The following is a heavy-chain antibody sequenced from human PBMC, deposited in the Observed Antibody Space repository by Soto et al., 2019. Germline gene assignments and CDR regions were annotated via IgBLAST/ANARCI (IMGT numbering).Heavy chain of an antibody. J-gene: IGHJ3*01. D-gene: IGHD2-15*01. CDR3: ARDLLGSFDV. CDR1: GYTFTRYG. V-gene: IGHV1-18*01. CDR2: INTNNGNT. Sequence: QVQLVQSGAVVKKPGASVKVSCKASGYTFTRYGIGWVRQAPGQGLEWMGWINTNNGNTNSAQRLQGRVTMTADTSTRTGYMELRRLRSDDTAIYYCARDLLGSFDVWGQGTMVTISS.